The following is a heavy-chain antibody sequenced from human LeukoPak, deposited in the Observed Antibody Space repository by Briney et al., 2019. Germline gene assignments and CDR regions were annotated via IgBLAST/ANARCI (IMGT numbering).Heavy chain of an antibody. D-gene: IGHD4-11*01. V-gene: IGHV4-59*01. CDR3: ARGPTVRDMDV. CDR2: IYYSGSA. Sequence: SETLSFTRTQSGGSIRRYYWSWMRQPPRKGLEWSGYIYYSGSAKYNPSLQSRVTISVDTSKNQFSLKRNSVTAANTAVYYCARGPTVRDMDVWGKGTTVTVS. CDR1: GGSIRRYY. J-gene: IGHJ6*03.